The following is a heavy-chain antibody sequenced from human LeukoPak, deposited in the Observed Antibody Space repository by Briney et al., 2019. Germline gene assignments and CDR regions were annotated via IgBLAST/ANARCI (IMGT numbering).Heavy chain of an antibody. CDR2: IYTSGST. V-gene: IGHV4-61*02. D-gene: IGHD3-3*01. J-gene: IGHJ5*02. CDR1: GGSISSGSYY. Sequence: SQTLSLTCTVSGGSISSGSYYWSWIRQPAGKGLEWIGRIYTSGSTNYSPSLKSRVTISVDTSKNQFSLKLSSVTAADTAVYYCARDYPSYDFWSGYYPNWFDPWGQGTLVTVSS. CDR3: ARDYPSYDFWSGYYPNWFDP.